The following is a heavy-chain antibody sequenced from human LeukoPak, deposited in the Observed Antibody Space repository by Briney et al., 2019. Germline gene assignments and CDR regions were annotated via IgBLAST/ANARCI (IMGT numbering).Heavy chain of an antibody. CDR2: IYSGGST. Sequence: PGGSLRLSCAASGFTVSSNYMSWVRQAPGKGLEWVSVIYSGGSTYYPDSVKGRFTISRDNSKNTLYLQMNSLRAEDTAVYYCARDPGGKYYFDYWGQGTLVTVSS. CDR1: GFTVSSNY. CDR3: ARDPGGKYYFDY. J-gene: IGHJ4*02. D-gene: IGHD6-25*01. V-gene: IGHV3-53*01.